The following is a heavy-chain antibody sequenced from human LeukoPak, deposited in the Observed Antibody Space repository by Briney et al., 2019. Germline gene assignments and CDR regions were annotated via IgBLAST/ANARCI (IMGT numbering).Heavy chain of an antibody. CDR1: GFTFDDYT. Sequence: PGGSLRLSCAASGFTFDDYTMHWVRQAPGKGLEWVSLISWDGGSTYYADSVKGRFTISRDNSKNSLYLQMNSLRTEDTALYYCAKVYGSGKYYFDYWGQGTLVTVSS. D-gene: IGHD3-10*01. CDR3: AKVYGSGKYYFDY. J-gene: IGHJ4*02. V-gene: IGHV3-43*01. CDR2: ISWDGGST.